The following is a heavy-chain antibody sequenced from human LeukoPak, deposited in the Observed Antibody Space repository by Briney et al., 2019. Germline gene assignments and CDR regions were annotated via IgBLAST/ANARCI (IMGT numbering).Heavy chain of an antibody. V-gene: IGHV3-7*01. J-gene: IGHJ3*02. CDR1: GFTFSRYW. Sequence: GGSLRLSCAASGFTFSRYWMSWVRQAPGKGLEWVANIKEDGGEKFHVDSVKGRFTISRDNAKKSPYLQMNSLRAEDTAVYFCARVLGCTNGVCHDAFDIWGQGTVVTVSS. D-gene: IGHD2-8*01. CDR2: IKEDGGEK. CDR3: ARVLGCTNGVCHDAFDI.